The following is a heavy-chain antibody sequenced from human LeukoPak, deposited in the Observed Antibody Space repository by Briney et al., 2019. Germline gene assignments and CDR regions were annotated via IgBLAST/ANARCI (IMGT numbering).Heavy chain of an antibody. CDR3: ARQAPFD. Sequence: SETVSLTCTVSGGPISSNQYYSGWIRQPPGKGLEWIGALSYSGNAYYSPSLRSRLTIPVNTSKNQFSLKLRSVTAADTAVYYCARQAPFD. V-gene: IGHV4-39*01. J-gene: IGHJ3*02. CDR1: GGPISSNQYY. CDR2: LSYSGNA.